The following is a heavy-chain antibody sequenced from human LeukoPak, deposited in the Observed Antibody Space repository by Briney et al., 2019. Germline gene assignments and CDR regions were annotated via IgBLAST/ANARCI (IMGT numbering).Heavy chain of an antibody. CDR2: ISTNGGST. Sequence: GGSLRLSCAASGFTFSTYAMHWVRQAPGKGLEYVSGISTNGGSTYYANSVKGRFTISRDNSKNTLYLQMGSLRAEDMAVYYCARDGGQRSRWSDYWGQGTLVTVSS. CDR3: ARDGGQRSRWSDY. CDR1: GFTFSTYA. V-gene: IGHV3-64*01. J-gene: IGHJ4*02. D-gene: IGHD6-25*01.